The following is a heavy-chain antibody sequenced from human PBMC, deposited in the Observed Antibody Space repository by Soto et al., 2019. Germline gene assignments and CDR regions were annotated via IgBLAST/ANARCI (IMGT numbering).Heavy chain of an antibody. CDR3: AKDPDYNIWSGYYSLGY. V-gene: IGHV3-33*06. CDR2: IWYDGSNK. CDR1: GFTFSSYG. Sequence: GGSLRLSCAASGFTFSSYGMHWVRQAPGKGLEWVAVIWYDGSNKYYADSVKGRFTISRDNSKNTLYLQMNSLRAEDTAVYYCAKDPDYNIWSGYYSLGYWGKGTLVTGSS. J-gene: IGHJ4*02. D-gene: IGHD3-3*01.